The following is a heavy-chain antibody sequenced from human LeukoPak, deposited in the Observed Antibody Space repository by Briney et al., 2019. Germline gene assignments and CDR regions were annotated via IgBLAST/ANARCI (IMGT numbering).Heavy chain of an antibody. Sequence: SETLSLTCTVSGYSISSGYYRGWIRQPPGKGLEWIGSIYYSGSTYYNPSLKSRVTISVDTSKNQFSLKLSSVTAADTAVYYCARDLPRYDDYGDLLDYWGQGTLVTVSS. CDR3: ARDLPRYDDYGDLLDY. J-gene: IGHJ4*02. CDR2: IYYSGST. D-gene: IGHD4-17*01. CDR1: GYSISSGYY. V-gene: IGHV4-38-2*02.